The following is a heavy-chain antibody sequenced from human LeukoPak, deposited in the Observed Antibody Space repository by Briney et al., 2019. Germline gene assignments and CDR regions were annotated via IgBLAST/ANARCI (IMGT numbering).Heavy chain of an antibody. CDR1: GFTFSSYR. Sequence: GWSLRLSCAASGFTFSSYRMNWVRQAPGKGLEWISYISSSSSAIYYADSVKGRFTISRDNGQNSLYLQMNSLRAEDTAVYYCAKSRDAYNLFDSWGQGTLVTVSS. CDR2: ISSSSSAI. J-gene: IGHJ4*02. V-gene: IGHV3-48*01. D-gene: IGHD1-1*01. CDR3: AKSRDAYNLFDS.